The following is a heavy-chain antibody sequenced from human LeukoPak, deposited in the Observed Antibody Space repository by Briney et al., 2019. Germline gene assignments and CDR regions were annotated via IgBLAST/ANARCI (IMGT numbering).Heavy chain of an antibody. Sequence: PGGSLRLSCAASGFTFSSFWMHWGRQAPGKGLVWVSRIYPDGSDTTYADSVKGRFTISRDNAKNTLYLQMSSLRAEDTAVYYCGRDMWGTFDYWGQGALVTVSS. CDR1: GFTFSSFW. D-gene: IGHD7-27*01. CDR2: IYPDGSDT. CDR3: GRDMWGTFDY. J-gene: IGHJ4*02. V-gene: IGHV3-74*01.